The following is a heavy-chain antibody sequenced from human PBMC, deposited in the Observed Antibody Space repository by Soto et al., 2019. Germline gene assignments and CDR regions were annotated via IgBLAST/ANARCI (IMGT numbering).Heavy chain of an antibody. Sequence: QVQLVESGGGVVQPGRSLRLSCAASGFTFSSYAMHWVRQAPGKGLEWVAVISYDGSNKYHADSVKGRFTISRDNSKNTLYLQMNSLRAEDTAVYYCARDRIYSSSWYDYWGQGTLVTVSS. J-gene: IGHJ4*02. D-gene: IGHD6-13*01. CDR2: ISYDGSNK. CDR1: GFTFSSYA. CDR3: ARDRIYSSSWYDY. V-gene: IGHV3-30-3*01.